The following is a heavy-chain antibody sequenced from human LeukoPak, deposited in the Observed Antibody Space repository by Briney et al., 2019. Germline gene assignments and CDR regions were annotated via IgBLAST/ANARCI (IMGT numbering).Heavy chain of an antibody. CDR3: ARDSGSFDY. Sequence: SETLSLTCTVSGGSISSYYRSWIRQPPGKGLEWIGYIYYSGSTNYNPSLKSRVTISVDTSKNQFSLKLSSVTAADTAVYYCARDSGSFDYWGQGTLVTVSS. V-gene: IGHV4-59*01. CDR2: IYYSGST. D-gene: IGHD1-26*01. J-gene: IGHJ4*02. CDR1: GGSISSYY.